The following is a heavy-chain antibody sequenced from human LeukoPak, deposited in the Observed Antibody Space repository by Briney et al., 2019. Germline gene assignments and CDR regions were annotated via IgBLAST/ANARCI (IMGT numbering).Heavy chain of an antibody. Sequence: GGSLRLSCAASGFTFSRYWMSWVRQAPGKGLEWVSAVSRSGGSTYYADSVKGRFTISRDNSKNTLYLQMNSLRAEETAVYYCAKSFATERWIFDYWGQGTLVTVSS. D-gene: IGHD4-23*01. J-gene: IGHJ4*02. CDR2: VSRSGGST. V-gene: IGHV3-23*01. CDR1: GFTFSRYW. CDR3: AKSFATERWIFDY.